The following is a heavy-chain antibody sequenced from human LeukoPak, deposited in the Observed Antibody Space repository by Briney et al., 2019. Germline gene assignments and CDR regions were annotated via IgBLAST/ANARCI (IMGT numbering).Heavy chain of an antibody. CDR2: IIPIFGTA. CDR3: ARGTAAGTVPNWFDP. V-gene: IGHV1-69*13. J-gene: IGHJ5*02. D-gene: IGHD6-13*01. Sequence: ASVKVSCKVSGYTLTELSIHWVRQAPGKGLEWMGGIIPIFGTANYAQKFQGRVTITADESTSTAYMELCSLRSEDTAVYYCARGTAAGTVPNWFDPWGQGTLVTVSS. CDR1: GYTLTELS.